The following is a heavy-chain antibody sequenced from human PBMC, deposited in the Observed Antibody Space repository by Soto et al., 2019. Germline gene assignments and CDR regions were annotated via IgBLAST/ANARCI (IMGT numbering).Heavy chain of an antibody. CDR1: GGSISSYY. D-gene: IGHD3-10*01. CDR3: ARRLVRGVIDY. V-gene: IGHV4-59*08. CDR2: IHYSGST. J-gene: IGHJ4*02. Sequence: QVQLQESGPGRVKPSETVSLTCTVSGGSISSYYWSWIRQPPGKGLEWIGYIHYSGSTKYDPSLKSRVTISVDTSKNHFSLKLSSVTAADTAVYYCARRLVRGVIDYWGQGTLVTVSS.